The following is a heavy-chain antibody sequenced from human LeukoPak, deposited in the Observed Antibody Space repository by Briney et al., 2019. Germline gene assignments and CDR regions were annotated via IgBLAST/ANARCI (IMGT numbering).Heavy chain of an antibody. CDR3: ARALRGALYYYYYYMDV. CDR1: GGSFSGYY. J-gene: IGHJ6*03. D-gene: IGHD3-10*01. Sequence: PSETLSLTCAVYGGSFSGYYWSWIRQPPGKGLEWIGEINHSGSTNYNPSLKSRVTISVDTSKNQFPLKLSSVTAADTAVYYCARALRGALYYYYYYMDVWGKGTTVTVSS. V-gene: IGHV4-34*01. CDR2: INHSGST.